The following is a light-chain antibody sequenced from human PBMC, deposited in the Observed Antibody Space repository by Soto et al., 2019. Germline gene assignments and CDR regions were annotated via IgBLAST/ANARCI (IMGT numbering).Light chain of an antibody. CDR3: QQYGGSPRT. CDR2: GAS. V-gene: IGKV3-20*01. Sequence: EIVLTQSPGTLSLSPGERATLSCRASQSVSSSYLAWYQHKPGQAPRLLIYGASSRATGIPDRFSGSGSGTDFTLIISRLEPEDFAVYYCQQYGGSPRTFGQGTKVEIK. J-gene: IGKJ1*01. CDR1: QSVSSSY.